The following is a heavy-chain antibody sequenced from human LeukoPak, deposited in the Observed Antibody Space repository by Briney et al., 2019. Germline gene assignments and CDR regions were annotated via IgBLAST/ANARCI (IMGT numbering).Heavy chain of an antibody. CDR1: GGSISSGSYY. J-gene: IGHJ4*02. CDR3: ARDRSSSGYFDY. D-gene: IGHD6-13*01. Sequence: PSETLSLTCTVSGGSISSGSYYWSWIRQPAGKGLEWIGRIYTSGSTNYNPSLKSRVTIPVDTSKNQFSLKLSSVTAADTAVYYCARDRSSSGYFDYWGQGTLVTVSS. CDR2: IYTSGST. V-gene: IGHV4-61*02.